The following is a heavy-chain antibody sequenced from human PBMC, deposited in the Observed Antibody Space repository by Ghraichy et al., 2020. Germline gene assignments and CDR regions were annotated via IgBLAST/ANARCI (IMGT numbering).Heavy chain of an antibody. V-gene: IGHV4-59*08. Sequence: SETLSLTCTVSGGSISSYYWSWIRQPPGKGLEWIGYIYYSGSTNYNPSLKSRVTISVDTSKNQFSLKLSSVTAADTAVYYCARHNYYAPEGYFDLWGRGTLVTVSS. CDR2: IYYSGST. J-gene: IGHJ2*01. CDR1: GGSISSYY. D-gene: IGHD2-2*01. CDR3: ARHNYYAPEGYFDL.